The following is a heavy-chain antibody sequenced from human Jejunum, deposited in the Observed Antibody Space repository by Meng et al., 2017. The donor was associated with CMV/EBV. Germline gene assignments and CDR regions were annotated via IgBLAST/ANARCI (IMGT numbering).Heavy chain of an antibody. J-gene: IGHJ5*02. D-gene: IGHD1-7*01. CDR1: GFTFSSSP. Sequence: SGFTFSSSPMSWVRQAPGKGLEWVSAISGSGGSTYYADSVKGRFTISRDNSKSTLYLQLNSLSAGDTAVYYCAKDENSNYVRWFDPWGQGTLVTVSS. CDR2: ISGSGGST. CDR3: AKDENSNYVRWFDP. V-gene: IGHV3-23*01.